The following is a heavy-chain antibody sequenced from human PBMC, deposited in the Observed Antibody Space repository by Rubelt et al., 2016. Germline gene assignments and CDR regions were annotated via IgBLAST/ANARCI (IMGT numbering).Heavy chain of an antibody. CDR1: SYSISSGFS. J-gene: IGHJ2*01. Sequence: QVQLQESGPGLVKPSETLSLTCTVSSYSISSGFSWGWIRQPPGTGLEGIASILRSWTTYSHTSLTNRVTIPIATSTNQFTLKLSSVTAADTAVYYCAREFGYSSSGPRWYFDLWGRGTLVTVSS. CDR3: AREFGYSSSGPRWYFDL. D-gene: IGHD6-13*01. CDR2: ILRSWTT. V-gene: IGHV4-38-2*02.